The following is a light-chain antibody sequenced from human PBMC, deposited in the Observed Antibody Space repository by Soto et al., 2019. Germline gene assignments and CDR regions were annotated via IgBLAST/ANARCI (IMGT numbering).Light chain of an antibody. CDR2: GAS. J-gene: IGKJ1*01. CDR3: QQYNNLPPDRT. Sequence: EIVMTQSPATLSVSPGERATLSCRASQRVSSNLAWYQQKPGQAPRLLIYGASTRATGIPARFSGSGSGTEFTLTIRSLQSEDFAIYFCQQYNNLPPDRTFGQGTKVEIK. V-gene: IGKV3-15*01. CDR1: QRVSSN.